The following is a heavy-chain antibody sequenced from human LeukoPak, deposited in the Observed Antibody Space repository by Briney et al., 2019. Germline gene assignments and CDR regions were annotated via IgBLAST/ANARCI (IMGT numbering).Heavy chain of an antibody. CDR1: GFTFSTYD. CDR2: ISGSRFYI. V-gene: IGHV3-21*01. J-gene: IGHJ4*02. D-gene: IGHD6-6*01. Sequence: GGSLRLSCAASGFTFSTYDMNWVRQAPGEGLEWVSSISGSRFYIYYADSVKGRFTISRDNAKNSLYLQMNSLRAEDTAVYYCARSSVDSSSSEDYWGQGTLVTVSS. CDR3: ARSSVDSSSSEDY.